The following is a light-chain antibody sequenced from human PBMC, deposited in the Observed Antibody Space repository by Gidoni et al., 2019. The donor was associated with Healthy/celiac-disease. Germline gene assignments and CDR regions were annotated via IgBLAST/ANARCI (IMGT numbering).Light chain of an antibody. CDR2: GAS. CDR3: QQYNNWPPS. CDR1: QSVSSN. J-gene: IGKJ4*01. V-gene: IGKV3-15*01. Sequence: EIVMTQSPATLSVSPGERATLSCRASQSVSSNLAWYQQKPGQAPRLLIYGASTRATGIPARFSGSGSGTEFTLTISSLQSEDFAVYYCQQYNNWPPSFXGGTKVESK.